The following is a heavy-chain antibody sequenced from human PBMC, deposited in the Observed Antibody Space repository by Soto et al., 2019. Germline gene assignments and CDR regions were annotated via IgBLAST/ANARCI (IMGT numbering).Heavy chain of an antibody. D-gene: IGHD6-6*01. CDR2: LKQDGSDK. V-gene: IGHV3-7*05. Sequence: EVQLVESGGGLVQPGGSPRLSCAASGFTFSSYWMSWVRQAPGKGLEWVANLKQDGSDKYYVDSVKGRFTISRDNAKNSLYLQMTSLTAEDTAIYYCAKVKSLAGQEWGQGTLVTVSS. CDR1: GFTFSSYW. CDR3: AKVKSLAGQE. J-gene: IGHJ4*02.